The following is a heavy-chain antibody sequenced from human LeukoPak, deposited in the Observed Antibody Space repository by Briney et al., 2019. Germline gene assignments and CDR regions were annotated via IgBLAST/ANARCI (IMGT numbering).Heavy chain of an antibody. CDR1: GFTFSSYG. J-gene: IGHJ4*02. CDR2: ISYDGSNK. CDR3: AKDGYDGYNGLALGY. Sequence: GGSLRLSCAASGFTFSSYGMHWVRQAPGKGLEWVAVISYDGSNKYYADSVKGRFTISRDNSKNTLYLQMNSLRAEDTAVYYCAKDGYDGYNGLALGYWGQGTLVTVSS. D-gene: IGHD5-24*01. V-gene: IGHV3-30*18.